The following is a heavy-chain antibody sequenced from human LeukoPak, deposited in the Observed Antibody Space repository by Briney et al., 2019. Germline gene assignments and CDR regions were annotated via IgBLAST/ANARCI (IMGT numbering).Heavy chain of an antibody. CDR2: IYTSGST. J-gene: IGHJ4*02. CDR1: GGSISSYY. V-gene: IGHV4-4*07. D-gene: IGHD2-2*02. CDR3: AREGYCSSTSCYIDY. Sequence: SETLSLTCTVSGGSISSYYWSWIRQPPGKGLEWIGRIYTSGSTNYNPSLKSRVTMSVDTSKNQFSLKLSSVTAADTAVYYCAREGYCSSTSCYIDYWGQGTLVTVSS.